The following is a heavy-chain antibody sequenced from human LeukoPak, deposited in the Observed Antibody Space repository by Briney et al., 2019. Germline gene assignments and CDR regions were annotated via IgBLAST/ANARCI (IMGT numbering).Heavy chain of an antibody. Sequence: SVKVSCKASGGTFISYAISWVRQAPGQGLEWMGGIIPIFGTANYAQKFQGRVTITADESTSTAYMELSSLRSEDTAVYYCARGRYSSSWYYYYYYGMDVWGQGTTVTVSS. V-gene: IGHV1-69*13. CDR2: IIPIFGTA. J-gene: IGHJ6*02. D-gene: IGHD6-13*01. CDR1: GGTFISYA. CDR3: ARGRYSSSWYYYYYYGMDV.